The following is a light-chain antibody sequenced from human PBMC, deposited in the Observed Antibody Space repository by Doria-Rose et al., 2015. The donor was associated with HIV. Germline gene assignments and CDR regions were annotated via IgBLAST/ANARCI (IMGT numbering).Light chain of an antibody. V-gene: IGKV3-20*01. J-gene: IGKJ5*01. CDR3: QQYGTSRGT. CDR2: DAS. Sequence: IVMTQSPGTLSLSPGERATLSCSANQRGKRSYLAWYQQKPGQAPRLLIYDASTRATGIPDRFSGSGSGTDFTLTISRLEPEDVAVYYCQQYGTSRGTFGQGTRLEIK. CDR1: QRGKRSY.